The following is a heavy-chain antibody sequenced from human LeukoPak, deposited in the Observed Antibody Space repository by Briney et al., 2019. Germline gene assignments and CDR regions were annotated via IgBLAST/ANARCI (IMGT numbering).Heavy chain of an antibody. Sequence: SETLSLTCTVSGYSISSGYYWGWIRQPPGKGLEWIGSLYHGGSTYYNPSLKSRVTISVDPSKNQVSLRLSSVTAADTAVYYCARQGQLWFGELSSPGGIDVWGKGTTVTISS. V-gene: IGHV4-38-2*02. D-gene: IGHD3-10*01. J-gene: IGHJ6*03. CDR3: ARQGQLWFGELSSPGGIDV. CDR1: GYSISSGYY. CDR2: LYHGGST.